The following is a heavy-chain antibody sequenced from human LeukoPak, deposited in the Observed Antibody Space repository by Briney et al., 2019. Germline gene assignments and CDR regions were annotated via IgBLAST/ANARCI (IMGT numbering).Heavy chain of an antibody. J-gene: IGHJ4*02. Sequence: GGSLRLSCAASGFTFSSYNMNWVRQAPGKGLEWVSYISSSSSTIYYADSVKGRFTISRDNAKNSLYLQMNSLRAEDTAVYYCASLAADDYWGQGTLVTVSS. CDR3: ASLAADDY. CDR1: GFTFSSYN. V-gene: IGHV3-48*01. CDR2: ISSSSSTI. D-gene: IGHD6-13*01.